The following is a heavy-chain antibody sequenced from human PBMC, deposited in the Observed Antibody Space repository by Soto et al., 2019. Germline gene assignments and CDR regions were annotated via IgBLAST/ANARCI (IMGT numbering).Heavy chain of an antibody. CDR3: ARVPGEADLEWLAEENYYYYGMDV. CDR1: GFSVSDNY. J-gene: IGHJ6*02. CDR2: MFSGGNT. V-gene: IGHV3-53*01. D-gene: IGHD3-3*01. Sequence: PGGSLRLSCAASGFSVSDNYMSWVRQALGKGLEWVSVMFSGGNTVYADSVKGRFTINRHNSNNMLYLQMDNLRVEDSAKYYCARVPGEADLEWLAEENYYYYGMDVWGQGTTVTVSS.